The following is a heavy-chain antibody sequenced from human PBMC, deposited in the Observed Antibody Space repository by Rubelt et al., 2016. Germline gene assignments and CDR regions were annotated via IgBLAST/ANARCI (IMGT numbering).Heavy chain of an antibody. D-gene: IGHD5-18*01. Sequence: GGGLVQPGGSLRLSCAASGFTFSSYAMGWVRQAPGKGLEWVSGINIRGDSAYDADSVKGRFTISRDNSKNTLFLQMNSLRAEDTAVYCCAKVGLAGIQVWLYFDHWGQGTLVTVSS. CDR1: GFTFSSYA. J-gene: IGHJ4*02. CDR3: AKVGLAGIQVWLYFDH. V-gene: IGHV3-23*05. CDR2: INIRGDSA.